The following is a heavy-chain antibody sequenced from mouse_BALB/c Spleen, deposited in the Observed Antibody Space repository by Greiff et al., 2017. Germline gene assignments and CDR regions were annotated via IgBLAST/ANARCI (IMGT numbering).Heavy chain of an antibody. CDR2: IDPENGDT. D-gene: IGHD1-1*01. V-gene: IGHV14-4*02. CDR1: GFNIKDYY. Sequence: EVKLVESGAELVRSGASVKLSCTASGFNIKDYYMHWVKQRPEQGLEWIGWIDPENGDTEYAPKFQGKATMTADTSSNTAYLQLSSLTSEDTTVYYCTAPITTVVASGSMDYWGQGTSVTVSS. J-gene: IGHJ4*01. CDR3: TAPITTVVASGSMDY.